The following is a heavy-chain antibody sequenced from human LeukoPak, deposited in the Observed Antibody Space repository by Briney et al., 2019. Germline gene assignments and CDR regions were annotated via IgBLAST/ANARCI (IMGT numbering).Heavy chain of an antibody. D-gene: IGHD3-22*01. Sequence: PSETLSLTCTVSGGSISTDDYYWSWIRQPPGKGLEYIGYIYYSGSTYYNSSLKSRITISVDTSKNQFSLKLSSVPAADTAVYYCAVGHYYHSSGYLFDSWGQGTLVTVSS. CDR1: GGSISTDDYY. CDR3: AVGHYYHSSGYLFDS. V-gene: IGHV4-30-4*01. J-gene: IGHJ4*02. CDR2: IYYSGST.